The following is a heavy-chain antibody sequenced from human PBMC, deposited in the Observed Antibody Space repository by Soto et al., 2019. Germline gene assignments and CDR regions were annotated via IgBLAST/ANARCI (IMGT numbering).Heavy chain of an antibody. D-gene: IGHD3-3*01. CDR2: INHSGST. CDR1: GGSFSGYY. V-gene: IGHV4-34*01. Sequence: SETLSLTCAVYGGSFSGYYWSWIRPPPGKGLEWIGEINHSGSTNYNPSLKSRVTISVDTSKNQFSLKLSSVTAADTAVYYCARGGRFLGGMDVWGQGTTVTVSS. CDR3: ARGGRFLGGMDV. J-gene: IGHJ6*02.